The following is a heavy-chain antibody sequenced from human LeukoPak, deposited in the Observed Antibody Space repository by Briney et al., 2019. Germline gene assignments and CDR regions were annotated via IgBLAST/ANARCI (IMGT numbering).Heavy chain of an antibody. Sequence: SETLSLTCAVYGGSFSGYYWSWIRQPPGKGLEWIGYIYYSGSTNYNPSLKSRVTISVDTSKNQFSLKLSSVTAADTAVYYCARGEDYYDSSGYLYFDYWGQGTLVTVSS. J-gene: IGHJ4*02. D-gene: IGHD3-22*01. CDR3: ARGEDYYDSSGYLYFDY. V-gene: IGHV4-59*01. CDR2: IYYSGST. CDR1: GGSFSGYY.